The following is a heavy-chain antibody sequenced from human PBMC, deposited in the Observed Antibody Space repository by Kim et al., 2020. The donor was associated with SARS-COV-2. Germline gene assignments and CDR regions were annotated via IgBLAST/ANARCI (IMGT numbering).Heavy chain of an antibody. D-gene: IGHD2-15*01. CDR1: GFTFSNAW. CDR3: TTEMTDIVVVVAADKSDYFDY. V-gene: IGHV3-15*01. CDR2: IKSKTDGGTT. J-gene: IGHJ4*02. Sequence: GGSLRLSCAASGFTFSNAWMSWVRQAPGKGLEWVGRIKSKTDGGTTDYAAPVKGRFTISRDDSKNTLYLQMNSLKTEDTAVYYCTTEMTDIVVVVAADKSDYFDYWGQGTLVTVSS.